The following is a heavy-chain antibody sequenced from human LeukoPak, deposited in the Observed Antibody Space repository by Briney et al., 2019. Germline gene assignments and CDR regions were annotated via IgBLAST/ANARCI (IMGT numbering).Heavy chain of an antibody. V-gene: IGHV3-23*01. CDR1: GFTFRSYA. D-gene: IGHD2-2*01. Sequence: GGSLGLSCAASGFTFRSYAMSWVRQAPGKGLEWVSAISGSGDITYYADSVKGRFTMSRDNFKNTLYLQMNRLRAEDTAVYYCAKVSRFAVVPAAMLDYWGQGIQVTVSS. CDR2: ISGSGDIT. J-gene: IGHJ4*02. CDR3: AKVSRFAVVPAAMLDY.